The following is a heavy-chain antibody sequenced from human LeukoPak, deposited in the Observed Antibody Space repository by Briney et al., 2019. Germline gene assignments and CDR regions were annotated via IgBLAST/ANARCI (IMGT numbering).Heavy chain of an antibody. CDR2: IRYDGSNK. CDR3: AKDWGLIVATGLYGMDV. Sequence: TGGSLRLSCAASGFTFSSYGMHWVRQAPGKGLEWVAFIRYDGSNKYYADSVKGRFTISRDNSKNTLYLQMNSLRAEDTAVSYCAKDWGLIVATGLYGMDVWGQGTTVTVSS. CDR1: GFTFSSYG. D-gene: IGHD5-12*01. J-gene: IGHJ6*02. V-gene: IGHV3-30*02.